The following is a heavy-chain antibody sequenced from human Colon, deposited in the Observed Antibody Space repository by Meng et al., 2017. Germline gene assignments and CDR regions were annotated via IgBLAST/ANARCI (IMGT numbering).Heavy chain of an antibody. CDR3: ARDPRFHYDNSGSY. J-gene: IGHJ4*02. D-gene: IGHD3-22*01. CDR2: ISYSGST. V-gene: IGHV4-30-4*01. CDR1: GGSISSGDDY. Sequence: QVQLQESGPGLVKPSQTLSLTCTVSGGSISSGDDYWSWIRQPPGKGLEWIGYISYSGSTYYNPPLKSRVTISLDTSKNQLPLKLRSVTAADTAVYYCARDPRFHYDNSGSYWGQGTLVTVSS.